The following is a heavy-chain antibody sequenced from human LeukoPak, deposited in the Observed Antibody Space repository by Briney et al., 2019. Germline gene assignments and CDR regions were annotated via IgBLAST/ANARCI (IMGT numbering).Heavy chain of an antibody. J-gene: IGHJ4*02. Sequence: ASVKVSCKASGYTFTSYGISWVRQAPGQGLEWMGWISAYNDNTNYAQKFQGRVTMTTDTSTSTAYMELRSLISDDTAVYFCARDSPPFDTATAESFDYWGQGTLVTVSS. D-gene: IGHD5-18*01. V-gene: IGHV1-18*01. CDR1: GYTFTSYG. CDR2: ISAYNDNT. CDR3: ARDSPPFDTATAESFDY.